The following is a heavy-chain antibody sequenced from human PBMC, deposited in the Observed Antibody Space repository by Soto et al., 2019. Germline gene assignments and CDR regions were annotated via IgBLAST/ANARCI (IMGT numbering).Heavy chain of an antibody. D-gene: IGHD6-13*01. CDR2: IYTSGST. CDR3: ARGGIAAAGTGFHYYYYGMDV. J-gene: IGHJ6*02. V-gene: IGHV4-4*07. Sequence: SETLSLTCTVSGGSISSYYWSWIRQPAGKGLEWIGRIYTSGSTNYNPSLTSRVTMSVDTSKNQFSLKLSSVTAADTAVYYCARGGIAAAGTGFHYYYYGMDVWGQGATVTVSS. CDR1: GGSISSYY.